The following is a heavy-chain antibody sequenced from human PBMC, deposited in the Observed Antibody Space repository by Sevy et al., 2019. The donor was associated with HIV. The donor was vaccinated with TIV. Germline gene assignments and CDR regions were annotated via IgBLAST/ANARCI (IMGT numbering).Heavy chain of an antibody. J-gene: IGHJ4*02. Sequence: GGSLRLSCAASGFTFSSYAMSWVRQAPGKGLEWVSAISGSGGSTYYTDSVKGRFTISRDNSKNTLYLQMNSLRAEDTAVYYCATKRELPPRYYFDYWGQGTLVTVSS. D-gene: IGHD1-26*01. CDR3: ATKRELPPRYYFDY. CDR1: GFTFSSYA. V-gene: IGHV3-23*01. CDR2: ISGSGGST.